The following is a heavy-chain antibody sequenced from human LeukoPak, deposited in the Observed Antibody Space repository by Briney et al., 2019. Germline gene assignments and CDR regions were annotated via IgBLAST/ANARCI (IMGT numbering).Heavy chain of an antibody. Sequence: KPSETLSLTCTVSGGSISSSTYYWGWIRQPPGKGLEWIGSIYYSGSIYYSPSLKSRVTISVDTSKNHFSLRLTSVTAADTAIYYCARFPWGVAGLDIWGQGIMVTVSS. J-gene: IGHJ3*02. V-gene: IGHV4-39*07. D-gene: IGHD6-19*01. CDR2: IYYSGSI. CDR3: ARFPWGVAGLDI. CDR1: GGSISSSTYY.